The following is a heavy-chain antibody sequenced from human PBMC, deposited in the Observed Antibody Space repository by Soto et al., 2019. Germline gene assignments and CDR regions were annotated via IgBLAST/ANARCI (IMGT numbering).Heavy chain of an antibody. V-gene: IGHV4-4*02. Sequence: SETLSLTCAVSSGSISSSNWWSWVRQPPGKGLEWIGEIYHSGSTNYNPSLKSRVTISVDKSKNQFSLKLSSVTAADTAVYYCAREDAIAVAGSRYNWFDPWGQGTLVTVSS. CDR1: SGSISSSNW. D-gene: IGHD6-19*01. CDR2: IYHSGST. CDR3: AREDAIAVAGSRYNWFDP. J-gene: IGHJ5*02.